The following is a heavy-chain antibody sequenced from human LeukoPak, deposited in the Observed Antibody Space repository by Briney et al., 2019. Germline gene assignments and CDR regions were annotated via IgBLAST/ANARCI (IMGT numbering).Heavy chain of an antibody. V-gene: IGHV3-23*01. Sequence: GGSLRLSCAASGFTFSTYAMSWVRQAPGKGLEWVSVISGSSNNTYYADSVKGRFTISRDNSKNTLYLQMNSLRAEDTAVYYCAKDRVATKPRFDYWGQGTLVTVSS. D-gene: IGHD5-12*01. CDR1: GFTFSTYA. CDR2: ISGSSNNT. J-gene: IGHJ4*02. CDR3: AKDRVATKPRFDY.